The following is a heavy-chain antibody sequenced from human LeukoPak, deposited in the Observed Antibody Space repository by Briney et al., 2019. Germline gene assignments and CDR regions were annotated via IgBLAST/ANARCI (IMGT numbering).Heavy chain of an antibody. CDR2: IKSKTDGGTT. J-gene: IGHJ5*02. CDR3: TRDFWSGYSIDP. Sequence: GGSLRLSCAASGFTFSNAWMSWVRQAPGKGLEWVGRIKSKTDGGTTDYAAPVKGRFTISRDDSKNTLYLQMNSLKTVDTAVYYCTRDFWSGYSIDPWGQGTLVTVSS. D-gene: IGHD3-3*01. V-gene: IGHV3-15*01. CDR1: GFTFSNAW.